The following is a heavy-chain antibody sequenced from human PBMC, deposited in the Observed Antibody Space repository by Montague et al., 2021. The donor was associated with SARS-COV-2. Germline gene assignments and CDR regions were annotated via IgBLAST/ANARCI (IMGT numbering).Heavy chain of an antibody. J-gene: IGHJ6*02. Sequence: SLRLSCAAPGFTFSSYWMSWVRLTPGKGLEWVANIKPDGGEKHYVDSVKGRFTISRDNAKNSLNLQMDSLRAEDTALYYCARDSRIVGATGGMDVWGQGTTVIVSS. CDR3: ARDSRIVGATGGMDV. CDR2: IKPDGGEK. CDR1: GFTFSSYW. D-gene: IGHD1-26*01. V-gene: IGHV3-7*03.